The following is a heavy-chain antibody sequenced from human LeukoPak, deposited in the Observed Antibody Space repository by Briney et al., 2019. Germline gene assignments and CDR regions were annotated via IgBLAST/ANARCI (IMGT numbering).Heavy chain of an antibody. J-gene: IGHJ5*02. Sequence: PGGSLRLSCAASGFTFSNFAMSWVRQAPGKGLEWVSSINGGGTTYYADSVRGRLTISRDNSKSTLYLQMNNLRAEDTAFYYCAKDRGNYYNTPRFDPWGQGTLVTVSS. D-gene: IGHD3-10*01. CDR3: AKDRGNYYNTPRFDP. CDR1: GFTFSNFA. CDR2: INGGGTT. V-gene: IGHV3-23*01.